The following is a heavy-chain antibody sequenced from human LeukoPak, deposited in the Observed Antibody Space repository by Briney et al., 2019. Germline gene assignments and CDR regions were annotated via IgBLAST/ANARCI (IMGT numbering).Heavy chain of an antibody. Sequence: PSETLSLTCTVSGGSISSHYWSWIRQAPGKGREWIGYIYYSGSTNYNPSLKSRVTISVDTSKNQFSLKLSSVTAADTAMYYCARLIGDIAVSGTSWFDPWGQGTLVTVSS. CDR2: IYYSGST. V-gene: IGHV4-59*11. J-gene: IGHJ5*02. CDR3: ARLIGDIAVSGTSWFDP. CDR1: GGSISSHY. D-gene: IGHD6-19*01.